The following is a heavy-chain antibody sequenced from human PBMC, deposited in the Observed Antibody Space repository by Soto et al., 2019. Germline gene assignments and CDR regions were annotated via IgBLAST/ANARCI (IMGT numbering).Heavy chain of an antibody. CDR2: IIPIFGTA. J-gene: IGHJ6*02. V-gene: IGHV1-69*13. CDR1: GGTFSSYA. D-gene: IGHD6-19*01. CDR3: ARADYQTLYSSGWYVYGMDV. Sequence: GASVKVSCKASGGTFSSYAISWVRQAPGQGLEWMGGIIPIFGTANYAQKFQGRDTITADESTSTAYMELSSLRSEDTAVYYCARADYQTLYSSGWYVYGMDVWGQGTTVTVSS.